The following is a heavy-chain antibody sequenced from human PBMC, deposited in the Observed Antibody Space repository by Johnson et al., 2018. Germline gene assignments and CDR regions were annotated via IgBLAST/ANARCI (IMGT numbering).Heavy chain of an antibody. V-gene: IGHV3-30*18. CDR2: ISYDGSIK. J-gene: IGHJ6*02. CDR3: AKEHSSSSGMDV. Sequence: VQLVESGGGVVQPGRSLRLSCAASGFSFSSYGMHWVRQAPGKGLEWLAFISYDGSIKYYAESVKGRFTISRDNSKNTLYLQMNSLRAEDTAVYYCAKEHSSSSGMDVWGQGTTVTVSS. CDR1: GFSFSSYG. D-gene: IGHD6-6*01.